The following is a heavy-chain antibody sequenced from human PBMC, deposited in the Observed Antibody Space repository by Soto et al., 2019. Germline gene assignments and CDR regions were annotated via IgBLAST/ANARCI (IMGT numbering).Heavy chain of an antibody. CDR2: IYYSGST. Sequence: SETLSLTCTVSGGPISSSSYYWGWIRQPPGKGLEWIGSIYYSGSTYYNPSLKSRVTISVDTSKNQFSLKLSSVTAADTAVYYCARHEWIAAAGTLDYWGQGTLVTVSS. J-gene: IGHJ4*02. D-gene: IGHD6-13*01. V-gene: IGHV4-39*01. CDR1: GGPISSSSYY. CDR3: ARHEWIAAAGTLDY.